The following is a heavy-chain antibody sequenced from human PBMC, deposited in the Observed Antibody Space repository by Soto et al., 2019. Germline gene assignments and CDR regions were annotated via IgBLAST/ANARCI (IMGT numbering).Heavy chain of an antibody. V-gene: IGHV1-18*01. CDR2: ISAYNGNT. Sequence: VKVSCKASGYTFTSYGISWVRQAPGQGLEWMGWISAYNGNTNYAQKLQGRVTMTTDTSTSTAYMELRSLRSDDTAVYYCARRTGTYSGYDGGYYYYYMDVWGKGTTVTV. J-gene: IGHJ6*03. CDR1: GYTFTSYG. CDR3: ARRTGTYSGYDGGYYYYYMDV. D-gene: IGHD5-12*01.